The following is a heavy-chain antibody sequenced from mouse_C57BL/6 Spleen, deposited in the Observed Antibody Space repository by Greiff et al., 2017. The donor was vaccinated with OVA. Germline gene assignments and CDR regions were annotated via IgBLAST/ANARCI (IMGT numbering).Heavy chain of an antibody. J-gene: IGHJ2*01. D-gene: IGHD1-1*01. CDR2: INPSTGGT. V-gene: IGHV1-42*01. CDR3: AREGDYYGSSYGY. CDR1: GYSFTGYY. Sequence: EVQVVESGPELVKPGASVKISCKASGYSFTGYYMNWVKQSPEKSLEWIGEINPSTGGTTYNQKFKAKATLTVDKSSSTAYMQLKSLTSEDSAVYYCAREGDYYGSSYGYWGQGTTLTVSS.